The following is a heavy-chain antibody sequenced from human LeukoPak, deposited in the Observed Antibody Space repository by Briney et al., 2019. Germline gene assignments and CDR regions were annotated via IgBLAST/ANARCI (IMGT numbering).Heavy chain of an antibody. J-gene: IGHJ3*02. Sequence: GRSLRLSCAASGFTFDDYAMHWVRHAPGKGLEWVSGISWNSGGIGYADSVKGRFTISRDNAKNSLYLQMNSLRAEDMALYYCAKGQQLVPYDAFDIWGQGTMVTVSS. V-gene: IGHV3-9*03. CDR2: ISWNSGGI. CDR1: GFTFDDYA. CDR3: AKGQQLVPYDAFDI. D-gene: IGHD6-13*01.